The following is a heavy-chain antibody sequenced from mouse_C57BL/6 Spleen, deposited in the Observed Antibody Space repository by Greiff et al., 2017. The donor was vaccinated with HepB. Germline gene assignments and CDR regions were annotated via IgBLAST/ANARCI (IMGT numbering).Heavy chain of an antibody. J-gene: IGHJ4*01. V-gene: IGHV1-80*01. CDR1: GYAFSSYW. D-gene: IGHD3-2*02. CDR3: ARLLDSSGYAMDY. CDR2: IYPGDGDT. Sequence: QVQLQQSGAELVKPGASVKISCKASGYAFSSYWMNWVKQRPGKGLEWIGQIYPGDGDTNYNGKFKGKATLTADKSSSTAYMQLSSLTSEDSAVYFCARLLDSSGYAMDYWGQGTSVTVSS.